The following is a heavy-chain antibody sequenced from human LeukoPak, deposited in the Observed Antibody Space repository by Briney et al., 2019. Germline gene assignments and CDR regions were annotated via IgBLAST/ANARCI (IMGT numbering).Heavy chain of an antibody. CDR1: GFTFSSYG. J-gene: IGHJ6*02. V-gene: IGHV3-33*01. Sequence: GGSLRLSCAASGFTFSSYGMHWVRQAPGKGLEWVAVIWYDGSNKYYADSVKGRFTISRDNSKSTLYLQMNSLRAEDTAVYYCARDQGPARYYYGMDVWGQGTTVTVSS. CDR2: IWYDGSNK. CDR3: ARDQGPARYYYGMDV.